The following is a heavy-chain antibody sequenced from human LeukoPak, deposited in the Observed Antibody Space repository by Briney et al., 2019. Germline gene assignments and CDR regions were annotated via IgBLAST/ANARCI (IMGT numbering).Heavy chain of an antibody. CDR1: GFTFSTYG. J-gene: IGHJ4*02. V-gene: IGHV3-30*02. D-gene: IGHD2-2*02. CDR2: TQYDGDFK. Sequence: GGSLRLSCAASGFTFSTYGMHWVRQAPGKGLEWVAFTQYDGDFKYYADSVKGRFTISRDNSKNTLYLQMNSLRAEDTAVYYCAKTSDQLLYSKFDYWGQGTLVTVSS. CDR3: AKTSDQLLYSKFDY.